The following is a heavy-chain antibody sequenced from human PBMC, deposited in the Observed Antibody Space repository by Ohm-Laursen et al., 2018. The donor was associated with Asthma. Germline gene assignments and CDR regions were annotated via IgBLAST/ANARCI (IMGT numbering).Heavy chain of an antibody. CDR2: ISYDGSNK. J-gene: IGHJ4*02. V-gene: IGHV3-30*04. Sequence: SLRLSCAASGFTFSSYAMHWVRQAPGKGLEWVAVISYDGSNKYYADSAKGRFTISRDNSKNTLYLQMNSLRAEDTAVYYCAKDFDYWGQGTLVTVSS. CDR3: AKDFDY. CDR1: GFTFSSYA.